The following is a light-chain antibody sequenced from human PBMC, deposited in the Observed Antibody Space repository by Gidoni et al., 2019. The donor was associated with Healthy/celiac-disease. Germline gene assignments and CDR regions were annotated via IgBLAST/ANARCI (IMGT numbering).Light chain of an antibody. CDR1: QSISSY. V-gene: IGKV1-39*01. Sequence: DIQMTQAPSSLSASVGDRVTITCRASQSISSYLNWYQQKPGKAPKLLIYAASSLHSGVPSRFSSSGSGTDFTLTISSLQPEDFATYYCQQSYSTLITFGQGTRLEIK. CDR2: AAS. J-gene: IGKJ5*01. CDR3: QQSYSTLIT.